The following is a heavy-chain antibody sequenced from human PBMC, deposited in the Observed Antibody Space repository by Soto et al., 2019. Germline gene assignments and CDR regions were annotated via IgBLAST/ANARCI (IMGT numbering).Heavy chain of an antibody. CDR2: IYSGGST. CDR1: GFTVSSNY. V-gene: IGHV3-66*01. J-gene: IGHJ6*03. CDR3: AREGKDFYYYYYMDV. Sequence: GGSLRLSCAASGFTVSSNYMSWVRQAPGKGLEWVSVIYSGGSTYYADSVKGRFTISRDNSKNTLYLQMNSLRAEDTAVYYCAREGKDFYYYYYMDVWGKGTTVTVSS.